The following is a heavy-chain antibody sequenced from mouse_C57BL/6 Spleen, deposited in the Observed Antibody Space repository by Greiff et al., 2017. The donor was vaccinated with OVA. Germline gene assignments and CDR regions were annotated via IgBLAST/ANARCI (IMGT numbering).Heavy chain of an antibody. D-gene: IGHD1-1*01. V-gene: IGHV1-26*01. CDR2: INPNNGGT. Sequence: EVQLQQSGPELVKPGASVKISCNASGYTFTDYYMNWVKQSHGKSLEWIGDINPNNGGTSYNQKFKGKATLTVDKSSSTAYMELRSLTSEDSAVYYCARARITTVVEVYFDYWGQGTTLTVSS. CDR1: GYTFTDYY. CDR3: ARARITTVVEVYFDY. J-gene: IGHJ2*01.